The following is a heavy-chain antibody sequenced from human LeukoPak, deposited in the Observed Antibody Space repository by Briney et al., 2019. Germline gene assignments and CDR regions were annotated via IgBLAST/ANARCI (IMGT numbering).Heavy chain of an antibody. D-gene: IGHD3-16*01. V-gene: IGHV1-2*04. CDR1: GDTFNDYY. CDR3: ARDRGRGGLISAFDI. CDR2: INPNSGGT. Sequence: ASVKVSCKTSGDTFNDYYIHWVRQAPGQGLEWMGWINPNSGGTNYAQKFQDWVTMTRDTSIGTAYMELRRLRSDDTAVYYCARDRGRGGLISAFDIWGQGTMVTVSS. J-gene: IGHJ3*02.